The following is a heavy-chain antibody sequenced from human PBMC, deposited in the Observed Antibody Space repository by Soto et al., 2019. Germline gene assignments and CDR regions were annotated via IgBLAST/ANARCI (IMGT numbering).Heavy chain of an antibody. J-gene: IGHJ6*02. CDR1: GFTFSSYE. Sequence: PRLSCEGSGFTFSSYEMNWVRQAPGKGLEWVSYISSSGSTKNYADSVKGRFTISRDNVKNSLYLQMNSLRAEDTAVYYCARVPRNFYYNGMDVWGRRCTVTVSS. CDR3: ARVPRNFYYNGMDV. V-gene: IGHV3-48*03. CDR2: ISSSGSTK.